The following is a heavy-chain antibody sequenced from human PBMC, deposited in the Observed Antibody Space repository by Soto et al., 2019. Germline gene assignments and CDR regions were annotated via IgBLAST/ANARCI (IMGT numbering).Heavy chain of an antibody. CDR1: GYTFTSYD. J-gene: IGHJ4*02. V-gene: IGHV1-8*01. CDR2: MNPNSGNT. Sequence: ASVKVSCKASGYTFTSYDINWVRQATGQGLEWMGWMNPNSGNTGYAQKFQGRVTMTRNTSISTAYMELSSLRSEDTAVYYCARSIVVVTALDYWRQGTLVTVSS. CDR3: ARSIVVVTALDY. D-gene: IGHD2-21*02.